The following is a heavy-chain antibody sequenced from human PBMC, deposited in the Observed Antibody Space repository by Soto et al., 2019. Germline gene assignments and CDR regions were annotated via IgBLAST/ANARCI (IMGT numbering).Heavy chain of an antibody. CDR3: VRDAPPDDY. V-gene: IGHV3-48*01. J-gene: IGHJ4*02. CDR1: GFTFSSYS. CDR2: ISSSSNTI. Sequence: GGSLRLSCAASGFTFSSYSMNWVRQAPGKGLEWASYISSSSNTIYYADSVKGRFTISRDNAKNSLYLQMNSLRAEDTGVYYCVRDAPPDDYWGQGTLVTV.